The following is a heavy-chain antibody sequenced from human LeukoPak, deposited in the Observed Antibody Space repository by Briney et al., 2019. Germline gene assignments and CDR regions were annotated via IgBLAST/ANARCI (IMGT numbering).Heavy chain of an antibody. D-gene: IGHD1-26*01. J-gene: IGHJ6*03. CDR1: GYTFTGYY. CDR3: ARASWDRYYYYYMDV. CDR2: INPNSGGT. V-gene: IGHV1-2*02. Sequence: GASVKVSCKASGYTFTGYYMHWVRQAPGQGLEWMGWINPNSGGTNYAQKFQGRVTMTRDTSISTAYMELSRLRSDDTAVYYCARASWDRYYYYYMDVWGKGTTVTVSS.